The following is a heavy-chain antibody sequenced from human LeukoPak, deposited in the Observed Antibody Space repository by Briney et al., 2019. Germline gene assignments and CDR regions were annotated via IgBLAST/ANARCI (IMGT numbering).Heavy chain of an antibody. D-gene: IGHD5-12*01. Sequence: ASVKVSCKASGGTFSSYAISWVRQAPGQGLEWMGGIIPIFGTANYAQKFQGRVTITADESTSTAYMELSSLRSEDTAVYYCAREGEGSGYDLGFDYWGQGTLVTVSS. V-gene: IGHV1-69*13. J-gene: IGHJ4*02. CDR2: IIPIFGTA. CDR1: GGTFSSYA. CDR3: AREGEGSGYDLGFDY.